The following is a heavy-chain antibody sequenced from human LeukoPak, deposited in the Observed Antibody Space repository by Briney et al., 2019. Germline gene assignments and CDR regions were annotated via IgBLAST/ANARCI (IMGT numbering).Heavy chain of an antibody. CDR1: GFTSSNFG. Sequence: RGSLRLSCIPSGFTSSNFGMSWVRPAPEGGLEWVSHPTGSGGSTYYAGSVKGRFTISRDNSKNTLYLQMNSLRAEGTAVYYCAKRNYFGAGTYSFAFWGQGALVTVSS. CDR3: AKRNYFGAGTYSFAF. V-gene: IGHV3-23*01. D-gene: IGHD3-10*01. J-gene: IGHJ4*02. CDR2: PTGSGGST.